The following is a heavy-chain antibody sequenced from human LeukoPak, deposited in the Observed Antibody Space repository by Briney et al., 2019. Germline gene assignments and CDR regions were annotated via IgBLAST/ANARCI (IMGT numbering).Heavy chain of an antibody. CDR3: ARGPYCSGDTCYSQIPDH. CDR2: ISAYNGNT. CDR1: GYTFTSYG. Sequence: ASVKVSCKASGYTFTSYGITWVRQAPGQGLEWMGWISAYNGNTKYEQKLQGRVTMTTDTSTSTAYMELRSLRSDDTAVYYCARGPYCSGDTCYSQIPDHWGQGTLVTVSS. D-gene: IGHD2-15*01. J-gene: IGHJ4*02. V-gene: IGHV1-18*01.